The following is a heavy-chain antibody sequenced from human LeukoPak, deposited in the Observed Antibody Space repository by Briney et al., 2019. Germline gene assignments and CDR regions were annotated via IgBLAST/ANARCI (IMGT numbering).Heavy chain of an antibody. J-gene: IGHJ3*02. D-gene: IGHD3-3*01. CDR3: AYYDFWSGDPASDI. V-gene: IGHV4-30-4*08. CDR2: IYYSGST. Sequence: SETLSLTCTVSGGSISSGDYYWSWIRQPPGKGLEWIGYIYYSGSTYYNPSLKSRVTISVDTSKNQFSLKLSSVTAADTAVYYCAYYDFWSGDPASDIWGQGTMVTVSS. CDR1: GGSISSGDYY.